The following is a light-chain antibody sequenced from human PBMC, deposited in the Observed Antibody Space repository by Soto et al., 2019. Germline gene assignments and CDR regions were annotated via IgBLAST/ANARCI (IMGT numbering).Light chain of an antibody. J-gene: IGLJ1*01. CDR2: DVS. Sequence: QSVLTQPASVSGSPGQSITISCTGTSSDVGGFNYVSWYQHHPGKAPKVIIYDVSNRPSGVSNRFSGSKSGNTASLTISGLQAEDETDYYCSSYTSSNTYVFGTGTKVTVL. CDR1: SSDVGGFNY. CDR3: SSYTSSNTYV. V-gene: IGLV2-14*01.